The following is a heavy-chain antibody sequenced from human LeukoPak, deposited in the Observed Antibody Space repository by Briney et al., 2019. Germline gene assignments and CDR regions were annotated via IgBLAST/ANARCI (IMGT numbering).Heavy chain of an antibody. J-gene: IGHJ4*02. CDR3: AKDKVGATTNY. D-gene: IGHD1-26*01. CDR1: GLTFSDHY. Sequence: GGSLRLSCAASGLTFSDHYMTWIRQAPGKGLEWVSAISGSGGSTYYADSVKGRFTISRDNSKNTLYLQMNSLRAEDTAVYYCAKDKVGATTNYWGQGTLVTVSS. V-gene: IGHV3-23*01. CDR2: ISGSGGST.